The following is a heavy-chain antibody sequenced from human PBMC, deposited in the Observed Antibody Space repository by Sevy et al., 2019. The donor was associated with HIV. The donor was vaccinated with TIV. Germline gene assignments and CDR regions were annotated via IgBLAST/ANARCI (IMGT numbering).Heavy chain of an antibody. CDR2: LNPNRGGT. V-gene: IGHV1-2*02. J-gene: IGHJ4*02. CDR3: ARGQAYCGGDCYPDY. Sequence: ASVKVSCKASGYTFTGYYIHWVRQAPGQGLESMGWLNPNRGGTNYAQKFQGRVTMTRDTSISTAYMELSRLRSDDTAVYYCARGQAYCGGDCYPDYWGQGTLVTVSS. D-gene: IGHD2-21*01. CDR1: GYTFTGYY.